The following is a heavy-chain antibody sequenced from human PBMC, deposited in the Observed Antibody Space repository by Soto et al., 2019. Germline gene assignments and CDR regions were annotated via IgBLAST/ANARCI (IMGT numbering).Heavy chain of an antibody. J-gene: IGHJ6*02. CDR2: IFYSGST. CDR3: ARVDNYDSSGYLYYSYGMDV. V-gene: IGHV4-59*01. D-gene: IGHD3-22*01. CDR1: GGSISSYC. Sequence: SETLSLTCTVSGGSISSYCWSWIRQPPGKGLEWIGYIFYSGSTNYNPSLKSRVTISVDTSKNQFSLRLNSVTAADTAVYYCARVDNYDSSGYLYYSYGMDVWGQGTTVTVSS.